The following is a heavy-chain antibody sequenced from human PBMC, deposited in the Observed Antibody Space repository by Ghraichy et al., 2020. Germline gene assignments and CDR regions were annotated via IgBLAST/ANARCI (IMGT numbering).Heavy chain of an antibody. V-gene: IGHV3-48*04. CDR3: ARVRSGTYYFFDY. D-gene: IGHD1-26*01. CDR2: ISGGSSTI. Sequence: GGSLRLSCPPSGSTFSRYGMNWVRQAPGKGLGWVSCISGGSSTIYYADSVKGRFTISRDNAKNSLYLQMNSLRAEDTAVYLCARVRSGTYYFFDYWGQGTLVTLSS. J-gene: IGHJ4*02. CDR1: GSTFSRYG.